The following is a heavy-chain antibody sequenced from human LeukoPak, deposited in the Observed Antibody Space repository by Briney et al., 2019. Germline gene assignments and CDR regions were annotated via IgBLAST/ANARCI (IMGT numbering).Heavy chain of an antibody. CDR2: LSSSGYST. Sequence: GGSLRLSCAASGFTFSSYAMSWVRQAPGKGLEWVSALSSSGYSTYYVDSVKGRFTISRDNSENTLYLQMNYLRVEDTAVYYCTTDSSSWEQVDYWGQGTLVTVSS. CDR3: TTDSSSWEQVDY. V-gene: IGHV3-23*01. D-gene: IGHD6-13*01. J-gene: IGHJ4*02. CDR1: GFTFSSYA.